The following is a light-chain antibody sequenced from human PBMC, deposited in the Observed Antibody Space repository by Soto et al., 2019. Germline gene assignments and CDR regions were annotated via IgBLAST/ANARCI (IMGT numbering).Light chain of an antibody. CDR3: MQATQFTRK. V-gene: IGKV2-24*01. Sequence: DIVMTQSPLSSPVTLGQPDSISCRASQSLAHADGSTYLSWRQQRPGQPPRLLIYKISNRLSEDPDRLSGSEGGTYFKQKISRVEAEDVGVDDCMQATQFTRKVGQWTKVEIE. CDR1: QSLAHADGSTY. J-gene: IGKJ1*01. CDR2: KIS.